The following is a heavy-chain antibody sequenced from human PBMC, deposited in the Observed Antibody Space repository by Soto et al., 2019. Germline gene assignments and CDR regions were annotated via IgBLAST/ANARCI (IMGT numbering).Heavy chain of an antibody. CDR1: GFTFSNYA. D-gene: IGHD6-13*01. CDR3: ARGWQQLGH. Sequence: EVQLLESGGGLVQPGGSLRLSCAASGFTFSNYAITWVRQAPGKGLDWISSVSTDGGNTYYADSVKGRFTISRDNSKNTLYLQMNSLRVDDTATYYCARGWQQLGHWGQGALVNVSS. V-gene: IGHV3-23*01. CDR2: VSTDGGNT. J-gene: IGHJ4*02.